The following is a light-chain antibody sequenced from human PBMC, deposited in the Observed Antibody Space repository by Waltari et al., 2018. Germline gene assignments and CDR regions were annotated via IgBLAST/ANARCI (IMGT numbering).Light chain of an antibody. J-gene: IGKJ3*01. CDR2: GVS. Sequence: IQMTQSPSSLSASVGDTVTISCRPDDRIASSLNWYPQRVGQPPKLLIYGVSGLQTGVPSRFSGTSSGRDFTLTISSLQPEDSATYYCQQTVASPFTFDPGTEV. V-gene: IGKV1-39*01. CDR1: DRIASS. CDR3: QQTVASPFT.